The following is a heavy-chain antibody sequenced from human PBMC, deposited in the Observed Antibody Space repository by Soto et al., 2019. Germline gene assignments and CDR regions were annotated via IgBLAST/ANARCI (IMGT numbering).Heavy chain of an antibody. CDR3: ARGIVGDEFLGLDL. Sequence: AGESLKISCNGSGYSFTIYWISWVLQMPGKGLEWMGRIDPSDSYTNYSPSFQGHVTISADKSISTAYLQWSSLKASDTAMYYCARGIVGDEFLGLDLWGRGTLVTVSS. J-gene: IGHJ2*01. V-gene: IGHV5-10-1*01. D-gene: IGHD1-26*01. CDR2: IDPSDSYT. CDR1: GYSFTIYW.